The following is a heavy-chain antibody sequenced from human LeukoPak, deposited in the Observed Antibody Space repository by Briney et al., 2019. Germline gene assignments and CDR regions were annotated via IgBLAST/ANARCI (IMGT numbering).Heavy chain of an antibody. CDR3: ARGRMMGMVASAWTSFDY. CDR1: GYTSTSYG. J-gene: IGHJ4*02. CDR2: ISAYNGNT. V-gene: IGHV1-18*01. D-gene: IGHD5-12*01. Sequence: GASVKVSCKASGYTSTSYGISWVRQAPGQGLEWMGWISAYNGNTNYAQKLQGRVTMTTDTSTSTAYMELRSLRSHDTAVYYSARGRMMGMVASAWTSFDYWGQGTLVTVSS.